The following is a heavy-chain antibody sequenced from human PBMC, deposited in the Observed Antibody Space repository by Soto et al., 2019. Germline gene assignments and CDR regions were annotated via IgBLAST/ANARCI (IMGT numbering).Heavy chain of an antibody. D-gene: IGHD6-6*01. CDR3: AREVSSSRSALYYYYYYYMDV. V-gene: IGHV1-18*01. CDR2: ISAYNGNT. CDR1: GYTFTSYG. J-gene: IGHJ6*03. Sequence: QVQLVQSGAEVKKPGASVKVSCKASGYTFTSYGISWVRQAPGQGLEWMGWISAYNGNTNYAQKLKGSVTMTTDTSTSTAYMELRSLRSDDTAVYYCAREVSSSRSALYYYYYYYMDVWGKGTTVTVSS.